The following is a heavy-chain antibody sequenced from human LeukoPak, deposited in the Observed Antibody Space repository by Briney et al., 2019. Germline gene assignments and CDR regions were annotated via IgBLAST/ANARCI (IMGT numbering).Heavy chain of an antibody. CDR1: GFTFSSYI. D-gene: IGHD2-2*01. Sequence: GGSLRLSCTASGFTFSSYIMAWVRQAPGKGLEWVSSILGSGGGTYYADSVRGRFTIARDNSKNTLYLQMNSLRAKDTALYYCARREGVPPRSFDYWGQGTLVTVSS. CDR3: ARREGVPPRSFDY. J-gene: IGHJ4*02. CDR2: ILGSGGGT. V-gene: IGHV3-23*01.